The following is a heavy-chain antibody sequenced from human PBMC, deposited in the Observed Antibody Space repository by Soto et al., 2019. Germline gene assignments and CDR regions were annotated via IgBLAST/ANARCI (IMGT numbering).Heavy chain of an antibody. Sequence: SVKVSCKASGGTFSSYAISWVRQAPGQGLEWMGGIIPIFGTANYAQKFQGRVTITADESTSTAYMELSSLGSEDTAVYYCARSYGSGSYSLYNWFDPWGQGTLVTVSS. CDR3: ARSYGSGSYSLYNWFDP. V-gene: IGHV1-69*13. CDR2: IIPIFGTA. D-gene: IGHD3-10*01. CDR1: GGTFSSYA. J-gene: IGHJ5*02.